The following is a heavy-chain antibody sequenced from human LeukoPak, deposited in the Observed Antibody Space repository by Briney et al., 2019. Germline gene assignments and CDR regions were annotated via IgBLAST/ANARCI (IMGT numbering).Heavy chain of an antibody. CDR1: GGSISSYY. Sequence: SETLSLTCTVSGGSISSYYWSWIRQPPGKGLEWIGYIYYSGSTNYNPSLKSRVTISVDTSKNQFSLSLSSVTAGDTAVYYCAKKQQSSGMAFDIWGQGTMVTVSS. CDR3: AKKQQSSGMAFDI. V-gene: IGHV4-59*01. J-gene: IGHJ3*02. CDR2: IYYSGST. D-gene: IGHD1/OR15-1a*01.